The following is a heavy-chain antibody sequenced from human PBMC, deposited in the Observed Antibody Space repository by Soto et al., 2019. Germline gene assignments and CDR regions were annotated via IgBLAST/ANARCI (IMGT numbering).Heavy chain of an antibody. J-gene: IGHJ4*02. CDR3: ASGIDYGEFDY. Sequence: ASVKVSCKASGNTFTRNARHWVRQAPGQRLEWMGWINAGNGNPKYSQKFQGRVTITRDTSASTAYMELSSLRSEDTAVYYCASGIDYGEFDYWGQGTLVTVSS. CDR2: INAGNGNP. D-gene: IGHD4-17*01. V-gene: IGHV1-3*01. CDR1: GNTFTRNA.